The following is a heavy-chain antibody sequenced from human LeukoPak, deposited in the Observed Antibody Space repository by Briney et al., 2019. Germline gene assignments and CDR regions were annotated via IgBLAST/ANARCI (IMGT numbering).Heavy chain of an antibody. CDR2: ISSSSSTI. Sequence: GGSLRLSCAASGFTFSSYEMNWVRQAPGKGLEWVSYISSSSSTIYYADSVKGRFTISRDNAKNSLYLQMNSLRAEDTAVYYCARVLRYFDWLNDYWGQGTLVTVSS. CDR3: ARVLRYFDWLNDY. D-gene: IGHD3-9*01. CDR1: GFTFSSYE. V-gene: IGHV3-48*03. J-gene: IGHJ4*02.